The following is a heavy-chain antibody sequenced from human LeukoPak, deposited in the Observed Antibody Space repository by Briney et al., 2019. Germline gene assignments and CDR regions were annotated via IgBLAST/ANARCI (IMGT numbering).Heavy chain of an antibody. J-gene: IGHJ4*02. Sequence: GGSLRLSCAASGFTFSTHWMHWVRQAPGKGLVWVSRINSDGSSTSYADSVKGRFTISRDNAKNTLYLQMNSLRAEDTAVYYCARAGSGGWYLGVYWGQGTLVTVSS. V-gene: IGHV3-74*01. CDR3: ARAGSGGWYLGVY. CDR1: GFTFSTHW. D-gene: IGHD6-19*01. CDR2: INSDGSST.